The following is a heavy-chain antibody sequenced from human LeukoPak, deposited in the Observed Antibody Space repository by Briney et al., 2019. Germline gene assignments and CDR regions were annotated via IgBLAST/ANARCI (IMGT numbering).Heavy chain of an antibody. CDR3: AKATVTTSWGFGGDY. CDR1: GFTFSSYA. CDR2: ISGSGGST. V-gene: IGHV3-23*01. J-gene: IGHJ4*02. Sequence: GGSLRLSCAASGFTFSSYAMSWLRQAPGKGLEWVSAISGSGGSTYYADSVKGRFTISRDNSMNTLYLQMNSLRAEDTAVYYCAKATVTTSWGFGGDYWGQGTLVTVSS. D-gene: IGHD4-17*01.